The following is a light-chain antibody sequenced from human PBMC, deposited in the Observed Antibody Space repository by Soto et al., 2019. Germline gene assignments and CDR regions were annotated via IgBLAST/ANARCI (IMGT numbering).Light chain of an antibody. J-gene: IGLJ1*01. CDR3: QVWDSSSDHYV. Sequence: SYELTQPPSVSVAPGQTARITCGGNNIGSKSVHWYQQKPGQAPVLVVYDDSDRPSGIPGRCSGSNTGNTASLSISRVEAGDEPDYYCQVWDSSSDHYVFGTGTKVTVL. CDR1: NIGSKS. CDR2: DDS. V-gene: IGLV3-21*02.